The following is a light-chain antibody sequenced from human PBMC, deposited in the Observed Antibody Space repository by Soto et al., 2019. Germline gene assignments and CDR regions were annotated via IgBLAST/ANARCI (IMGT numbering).Light chain of an antibody. CDR3: SSYRAYSTLWV. CDR2: GVS. V-gene: IGLV2-14*01. CDR1: ASDVGNYNY. J-gene: IGLJ3*02. Sequence: QSVLTQPASVSGSPGQSITISCTGTASDVGNYNYVSWYQQFPGKAPKLIIYGVSNRPSGVSARFSASKSGNTASLSISGLQAEDEADYYCSSYRAYSTLWVFGGGTQLTVL.